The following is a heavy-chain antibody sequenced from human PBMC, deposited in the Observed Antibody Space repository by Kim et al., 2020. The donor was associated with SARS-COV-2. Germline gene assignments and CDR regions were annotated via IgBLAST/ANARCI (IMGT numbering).Heavy chain of an antibody. CDR3: ARVADTSRVRNH. J-gene: IGHJ5*02. Sequence: YADSVKGRFTISRDNARNTLYLQLNSLRAEDTAVYFCARVADTSRVRNHWGQGTLVTVSS. V-gene: IGHV3-74*01. D-gene: IGHD3-10*01.